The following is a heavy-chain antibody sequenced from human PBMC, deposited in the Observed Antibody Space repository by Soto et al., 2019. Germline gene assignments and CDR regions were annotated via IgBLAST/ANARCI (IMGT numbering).Heavy chain of an antibody. Sequence: EVQLVESGGILVQPGGSLRLSCAASGFTFNTYWMHWVRQAPGKGLVWVSRINSDGTKTTYADSVKGRFTISRDNAKNTVYLQRNSLRAEDTAVYYCATMATNSYNWLDPWGLGTLVTVSS. J-gene: IGHJ5*02. CDR2: INSDGTKT. CDR3: ATMATNSYNWLDP. V-gene: IGHV3-74*01. D-gene: IGHD5-12*01. CDR1: GFTFNTYW.